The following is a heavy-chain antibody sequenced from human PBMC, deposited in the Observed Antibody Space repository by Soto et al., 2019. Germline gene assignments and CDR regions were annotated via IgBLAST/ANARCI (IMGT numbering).Heavy chain of an antibody. CDR2: INPSGGST. CDR1: GYTFTSYY. D-gene: IGHD3-10*01. J-gene: IGHJ4*02. Sequence: ASVKVSCKASGYTFTSYYMHWVRQAPGQGLEWMGIINPSGGSTSYAQKFQGRVTMTRDTSTSTAYMELSSLRSEDTAVYYCARDGLHGSGSYGFYYFDYWGQGTLVTVSS. V-gene: IGHV1-46*01. CDR3: ARDGLHGSGSYGFYYFDY.